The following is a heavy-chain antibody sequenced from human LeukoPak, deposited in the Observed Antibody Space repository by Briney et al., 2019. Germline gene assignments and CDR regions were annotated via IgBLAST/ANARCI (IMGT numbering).Heavy chain of an antibody. J-gene: IGHJ4*02. Sequence: GGSLRLSCAASGFTFSSYWMSWVRQAPGKGLEWVANIKQDGSEKYYVDSVKGRFTISRDNAKNSLYLQMNSLRAEDTAVYYCARDLSFYGSSGSFDYWGQGTLVTVPS. CDR2: IKQDGSEK. V-gene: IGHV3-7*01. CDR3: ARDLSFYGSSGSFDY. CDR1: GFTFSSYW. D-gene: IGHD3-22*01.